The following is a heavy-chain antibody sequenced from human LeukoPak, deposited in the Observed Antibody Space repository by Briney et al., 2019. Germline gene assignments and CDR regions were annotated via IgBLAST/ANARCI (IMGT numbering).Heavy chain of an antibody. CDR1: GESFRRYY. CDR3: ARGRIGRYSVYDFLRGNYYYYCYVDV. D-gene: IGHD5/OR15-5a*01. V-gene: IGHV4-34*01. J-gene: IGHJ6*03. CDR2: INHSGST. Sequence: SETLSLTCAVYGESFRRYYWSWIRQPPGEGLEWIGEINHSGSTNYKPSLKSRVTISVDTSKNQFSLKLSSVTAADTAVYYCARGRIGRYSVYDFLRGNYYYYCYVDVWGKGTTVSVSS.